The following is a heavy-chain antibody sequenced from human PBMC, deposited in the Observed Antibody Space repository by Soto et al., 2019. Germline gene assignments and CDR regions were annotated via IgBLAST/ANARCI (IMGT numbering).Heavy chain of an antibody. J-gene: IGHJ6*02. CDR2: TYYRSKWYN. CDR1: GDSVSSNSAA. D-gene: IGHD5-18*01. Sequence: SQTLSLTCAISGDSVSSNSAAWNWIRQSPSRGLEWLGRTYYRSKWYNDYAVSVKSRITINPDTSKNQLSLQLNSVTPEDTAVYYCARDRAASPPHDYYYYYGMDVWGQGTTVTVSS. V-gene: IGHV6-1*01. CDR3: ARDRAASPPHDYYYYYGMDV.